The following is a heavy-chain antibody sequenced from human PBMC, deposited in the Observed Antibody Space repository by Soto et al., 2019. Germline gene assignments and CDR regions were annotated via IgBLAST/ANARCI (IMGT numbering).Heavy chain of an antibody. J-gene: IGHJ5*02. D-gene: IGHD3-22*01. CDR1: GFTFDDYA. Sequence: PGGSLRLSCAACGFTFDDYAMSWYRQAPGKGLEWVGFIRSKAYGGTTEYAASVKGRFTISGDDSKSIAYLQMNSLKTEDTAVYYCTTNYYDSSGYDNWFDPWGQGTLVTVSS. CDR3: TTNYYDSSGYDNWFDP. CDR2: IRSKAYGGTT. V-gene: IGHV3-49*03.